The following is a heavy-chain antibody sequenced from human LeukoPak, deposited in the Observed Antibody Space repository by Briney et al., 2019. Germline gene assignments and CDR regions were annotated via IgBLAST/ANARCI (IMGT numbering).Heavy chain of an antibody. Sequence: GGSLRLSCAASGFTFNSYSMNWVRQAPGKGLEWVSSISSSSSYIYYADSVKGRFTISRDNAKNSLYLQMNSLRAEDTAVYYCARDGVVVTAIGFDYWGQGTLVTVSS. CDR1: GFTFNSYS. CDR2: ISSSSSYI. D-gene: IGHD2-21*02. CDR3: ARDGVVVTAIGFDY. J-gene: IGHJ4*02. V-gene: IGHV3-21*01.